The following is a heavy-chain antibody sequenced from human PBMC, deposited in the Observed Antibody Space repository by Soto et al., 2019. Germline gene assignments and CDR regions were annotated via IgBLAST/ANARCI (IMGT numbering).Heavy chain of an antibody. Sequence: TSETLSLTCTVSGGSISSGDYYWSWIRQPPGKGLEWIGYIYYSGSTYYNPSLKSRVTISVDTSKNQFSLKLSSVTAADTAVYYCARVKGYCSSTSCYGFDYWGQGTLVTVSS. CDR1: GGSISSGDYY. CDR2: IYYSGST. V-gene: IGHV4-30-4*01. D-gene: IGHD2-2*01. J-gene: IGHJ4*02. CDR3: ARVKGYCSSTSCYGFDY.